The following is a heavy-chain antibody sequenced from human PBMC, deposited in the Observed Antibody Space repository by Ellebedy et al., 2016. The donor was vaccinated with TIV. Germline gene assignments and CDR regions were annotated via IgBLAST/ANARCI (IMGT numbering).Heavy chain of an antibody. CDR1: GGSMTRSDYS. Sequence: SETLSLXXTVSGGSMTRSDYSWGWIRQPPGKGLEWIGSASHSGSTYYNPSLKSRAIMFVDTSKKQFSLKLSSVTAADTALYFCARQNTLLSNYWFFDVWGRGTLVTVSS. CDR3: ARQNTLLSNYWFFDV. V-gene: IGHV4-39*01. J-gene: IGHJ2*01. D-gene: IGHD3-10*01. CDR2: ASHSGST.